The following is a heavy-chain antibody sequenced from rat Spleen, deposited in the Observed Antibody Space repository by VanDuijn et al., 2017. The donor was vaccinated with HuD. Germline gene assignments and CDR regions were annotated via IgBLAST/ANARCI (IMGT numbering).Heavy chain of an antibody. J-gene: IGHJ3*01. CDR2: ITNTGSRT. CDR3: TRDGVRGFAY. CDR1: GFTFNYYW. Sequence: EVQLVESGGGLVQPGRSRKLPCVASGFTFNYYWMTWIRQAPGRGLEWVASITNTGSRTYYPDSVKGRFTISRDNAKSTLYLQMDSLRPEDTATYYCTRDGVRGFAYWGQGTVVTVSS. V-gene: IGHV5-31*01. D-gene: IGHD4-3*01.